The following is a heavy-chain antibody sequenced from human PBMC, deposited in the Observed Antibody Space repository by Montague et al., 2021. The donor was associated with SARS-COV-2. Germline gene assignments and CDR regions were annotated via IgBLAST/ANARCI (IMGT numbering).Heavy chain of an antibody. D-gene: IGHD3-10*01. V-gene: IGHV4-39*07. CDR1: GGSISSSSYY. J-gene: IGHJ4*02. CDR2: IYYSGST. Sequence: SETLSLTCTVSGGSISSSSYYWGWIRQPPGKGLEWIGSIYYSGSTYYNPSLKSRVTISVDTSKNQFSLELSSVTAADTAVYYCARFIRYYGSGGPSLDYWGQGTLVTVSS. CDR3: ARFIRYYGSGGPSLDY.